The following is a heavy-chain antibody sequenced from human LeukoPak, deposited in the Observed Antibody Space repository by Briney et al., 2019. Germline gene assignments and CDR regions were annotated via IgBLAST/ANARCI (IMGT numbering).Heavy chain of an antibody. CDR3: AKAGSDDLDY. V-gene: IGHV3-30*01. Sequence: GGSLRLSCAASGFTFSTYAMHWVRQAPGRGLEWVAVISYDGSNKYYADSVKGRFTISRDNSKNTLYLQMNSLRAEDTAVYYCAKAGSDDLDYWGQGTLVTVSS. J-gene: IGHJ4*02. CDR2: ISYDGSNK. D-gene: IGHD1-1*01. CDR1: GFTFSTYA.